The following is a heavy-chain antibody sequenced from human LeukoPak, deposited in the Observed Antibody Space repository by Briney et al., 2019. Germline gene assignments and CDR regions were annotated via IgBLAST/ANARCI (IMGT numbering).Heavy chain of an antibody. CDR1: GYTFTSYD. CDR3: ASSYLYYGLGH. V-gene: IGHV1-8*01. D-gene: IGHD3-10*01. J-gene: IGHJ4*02. Sequence: ASVKVSCKASGYTFTSYDINWVRQATGQGLEWMGWMNPNSGNTGYVQKFQGRVTMTRNTSISTACMELSSLRSEDTAVYCCASSYLYYGLGHWGQGTLVTVSS. CDR2: MNPNSGNT.